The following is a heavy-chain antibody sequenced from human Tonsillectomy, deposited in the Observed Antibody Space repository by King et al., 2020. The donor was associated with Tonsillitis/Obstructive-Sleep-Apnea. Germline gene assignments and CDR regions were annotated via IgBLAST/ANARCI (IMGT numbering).Heavy chain of an antibody. V-gene: IGHV3-30*18. CDR1: GFTFSYYG. J-gene: IGHJ5*02. D-gene: IGHD5-18*01. Sequence: VQLVESGGGVVQPGRSLRLSCAASGFTFSYYGMHWVRQAPGKGLEWVAVISYDGSNKYYADSVKGRFTISRDNSKNTLYLQMNSLRAEDTAVYYCAKELGYSKYVDNWFDPWGQGTLVTVSS. CDR2: ISYDGSNK. CDR3: AKELGYSKYVDNWFDP.